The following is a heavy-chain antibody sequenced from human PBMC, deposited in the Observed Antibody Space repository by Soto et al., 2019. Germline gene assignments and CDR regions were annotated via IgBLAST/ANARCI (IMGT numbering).Heavy chain of an antibody. CDR3: AKDYSGGLSYWYFDL. Sequence: EVQLVESGGGLVQPGTSLRLSCAASGFTFDDYAMHWVRQAPGKGLEWVSGISWNSGSIGYADSVKGRFTISRDNAKNSLYLQMNSLRAEDTALYYCAKDYSGGLSYWYFDLWGRGTLVTVSS. D-gene: IGHD2-15*01. CDR1: GFTFDDYA. V-gene: IGHV3-9*01. J-gene: IGHJ2*01. CDR2: ISWNSGSI.